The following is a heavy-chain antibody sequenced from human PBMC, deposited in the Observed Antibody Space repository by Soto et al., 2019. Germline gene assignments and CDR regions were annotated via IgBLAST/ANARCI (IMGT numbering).Heavy chain of an antibody. V-gene: IGHV1-69*06. J-gene: IGHJ4*02. CDR2: IIPIFGTA. CDR1: GGTFSIYA. Sequence: SVKVSCKASGGTFSIYAISCVLQSPGQGLEWMGGIIPIFGTANYAQKFQGRVTITADKSTSTAYMELSSLRSEDTAVYYCARGLVGYSYGLDYWGQGTLVTVSS. CDR3: ARGLVGYSYGLDY. D-gene: IGHD5-18*01.